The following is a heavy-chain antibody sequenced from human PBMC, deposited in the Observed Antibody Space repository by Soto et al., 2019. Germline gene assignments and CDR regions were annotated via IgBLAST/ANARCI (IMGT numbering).Heavy chain of an antibody. CDR3: ARAISYIDIVVVPAAIDY. CDR1: GGSISSGGYY. CDR2: IYYSGST. D-gene: IGHD2-2*01. Sequence: NPSETLSLTCTVSGGSISSGGYYWSWIRQHPGKGLEWIGYIYYSGSTYYNPSLKSRVTISVDTSKNQFSLKLSSVTAADTAVYYCARAISYIDIVVVPAAIDYWGQGTLVTVSS. J-gene: IGHJ4*02. V-gene: IGHV4-31*03.